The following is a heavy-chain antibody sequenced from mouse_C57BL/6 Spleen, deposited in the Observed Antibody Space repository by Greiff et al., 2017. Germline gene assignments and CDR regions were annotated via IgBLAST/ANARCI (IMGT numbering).Heavy chain of an antibody. D-gene: IGHD4-1*01. Sequence: VQLKESGPVLVKPGASVKMSCKASGYTFTDYYMNWVKQSHGKSLEWIGVINPYNGGTSYNQKFKGKATLTVDKSSSTAYMELNSLTSEDSAVYYCASRTGFDYWGQGTTLTVSS. V-gene: IGHV1-19*01. CDR2: INPYNGGT. J-gene: IGHJ2*01. CDR3: ASRTGFDY. CDR1: GYTFTDYY.